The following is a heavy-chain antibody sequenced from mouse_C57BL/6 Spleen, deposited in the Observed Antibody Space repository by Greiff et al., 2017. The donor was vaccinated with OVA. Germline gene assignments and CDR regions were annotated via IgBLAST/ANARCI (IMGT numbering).Heavy chain of an antibody. CDR1: GFTFSDYY. V-gene: IGHV5-12*01. D-gene: IGHD1-1*01. CDR2: ISNGGGST. CDR3: ARGGSSYGGYFDY. Sequence: EVMLVESGGGLVQPGGSLKLSCAASGFTFSDYYMYWVRQTPEKRLEWVAYISNGGGSTYYPDTVQGRSTISRDNAKNTLYLQMCRLKTEDTALYYCARGGSSYGGYFDYWGQGTTLTVSS. J-gene: IGHJ2*01.